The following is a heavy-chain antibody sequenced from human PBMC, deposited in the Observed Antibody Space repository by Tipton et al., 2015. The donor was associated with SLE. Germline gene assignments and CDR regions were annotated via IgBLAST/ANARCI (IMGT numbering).Heavy chain of an antibody. Sequence: SLRLSCAASGFTFSSFTLHWVRQAPGKGLEWVAVVSKEGRNTYYADSVKGQFTISRDNSKNTLYLQMNSLRVEDTAVYYCARDEGSGSYFEGLDYWGPGSLVTVCS. CDR2: VSKEGRNT. D-gene: IGHD1-26*01. CDR1: GFTFSSFT. V-gene: IGHV3-30*04. J-gene: IGHJ4*02. CDR3: ARDEGSGSYFEGLDY.